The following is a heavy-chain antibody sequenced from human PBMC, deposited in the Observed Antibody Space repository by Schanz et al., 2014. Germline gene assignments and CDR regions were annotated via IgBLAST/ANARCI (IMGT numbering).Heavy chain of an antibody. Sequence: QVQLVQSGAEVKKPGASVKVSCKASGYTFTTYGISWVRQAPGQGLEWMGIIHSTGGTTSHAQKFQGRVTMTRDTSTSTVYMELSSLRSEDTAVYYCARAAYGGYTSTPLRYWGQGTLVTVSS. CDR1: GYTFTTYG. D-gene: IGHD5-12*01. CDR2: IHSTGGTT. V-gene: IGHV1-46*01. J-gene: IGHJ4*02. CDR3: ARAAYGGYTSTPLRY.